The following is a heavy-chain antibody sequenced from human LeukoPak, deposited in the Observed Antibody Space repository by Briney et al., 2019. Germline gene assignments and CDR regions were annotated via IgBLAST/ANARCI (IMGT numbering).Heavy chain of an antibody. J-gene: IGHJ4*02. CDR3: TRCWRYYDSSDYLDY. CDR2: IKSKANSYVT. CDR1: GFTFSGSA. V-gene: IGHV3-73*01. Sequence: PGGSLKLSCAASGFTFSGSAMHWVRQASGKGLEWVGRIKSKANSYVTTYAASVKGRFTISRDDSKNTAYLQMNSLKTEDTAVYYCTRCWRYYDSSDYLDYWGQGTLVTVSS. D-gene: IGHD3-22*01.